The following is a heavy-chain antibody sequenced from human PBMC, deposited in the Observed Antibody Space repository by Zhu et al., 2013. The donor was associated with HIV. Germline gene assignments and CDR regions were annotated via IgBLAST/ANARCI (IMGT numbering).Heavy chain of an antibody. CDR1: GFTFSSSS. D-gene: IGHD6-13*01. CDR2: ISSSRSTM. CDR3: ARDLGYEQQLFDY. Sequence: EVQLVESGGGLVQPGGSLRLSCAASGFTFSSSSMNWVRQAPGKGLEWVSYISSSRSTMYYADSVKGRFTISRDNAKNSLYLEMNSLRAEDSAVYYCARDLGYEQQLFDYWGQGTLVTVSS. J-gene: IGHJ4*02. V-gene: IGHV3-48*04.